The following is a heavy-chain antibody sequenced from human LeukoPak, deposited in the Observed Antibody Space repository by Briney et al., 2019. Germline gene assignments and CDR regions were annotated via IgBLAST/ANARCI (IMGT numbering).Heavy chain of an antibody. J-gene: IGHJ4*02. V-gene: IGHV4-59*11. CDR2: IYFNGRT. CDR3: ARDDASYSRSHY. Sequence: PSETLSLTCSVSGASLSPHYWSWVREAPGKGLEGIGYIYFNGRTNYDPPPTSRVTISVDTSKNQLSLKVRSVTAADTAVYYCARDDASYSRSHYWGPGTLVLVSA. D-gene: IGHD6-6*01. CDR1: GASLSPHY.